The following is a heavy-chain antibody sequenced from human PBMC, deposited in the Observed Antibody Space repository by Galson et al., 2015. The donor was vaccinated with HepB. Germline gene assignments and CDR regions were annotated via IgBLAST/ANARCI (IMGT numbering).Heavy chain of an antibody. CDR2: INPNSGAT. Sequence: SVTVSCKASGYSFTPYYIYWVRQAPGQGLECMGRINPNSGATDYAQTFQGRVTMTRDTSISTAYMELRRLRSDVTAVFSCARGDRCFYGSGNYYALDYWGLGTLVTVSS. V-gene: IGHV1-2*06. CDR1: GYSFTPYY. D-gene: IGHD3-10*01. J-gene: IGHJ4*02. CDR3: ARGDRCFYGSGNYYALDY.